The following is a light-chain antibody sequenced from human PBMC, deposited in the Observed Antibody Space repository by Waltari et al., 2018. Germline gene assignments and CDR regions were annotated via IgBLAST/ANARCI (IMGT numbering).Light chain of an antibody. Sequence: DIQMTQSPSSLSASVGDRVTITCRASQSISSYLSWYQQKPGIAPNLLIYAASSLQSGGPSRFSGSGSGTDFTLTISSLQPEDFATYYCQQSYSTPRTFGQGTKVEIK. CDR2: AAS. CDR1: QSISSY. CDR3: QQSYSTPRT. J-gene: IGKJ1*01. V-gene: IGKV1-39*01.